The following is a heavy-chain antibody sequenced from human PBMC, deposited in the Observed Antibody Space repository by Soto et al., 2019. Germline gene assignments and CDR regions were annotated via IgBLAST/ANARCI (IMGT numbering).Heavy chain of an antibody. D-gene: IGHD1-20*01. V-gene: IGHV4-31*03. J-gene: IGHJ5*02. Sequence: QVQLQESGPGLVKPSQTLSLTCTVSGGSISSGGYYWSWIRQHPGKGLEWVGCIYYRGSTYYNPSLKRRVTISVDTSKNPFPLKLSSVTAADTAVYYCARERPLWYFHPWGQGTLVTVSS. CDR3: ARERPLWYFHP. CDR1: GGSISSGGYY. CDR2: IYYRGST.